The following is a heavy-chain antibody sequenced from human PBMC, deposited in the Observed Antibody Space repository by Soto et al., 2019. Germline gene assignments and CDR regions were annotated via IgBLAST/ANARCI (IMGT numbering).Heavy chain of an antibody. Sequence: GGSLRLSCAASGFTFSSYGMHWVRQAPGKGLEWVAVIWYDGSNKYYADSVKGRFTISRDNSKNTLYLQMNSLRAEDTAVYYCARDHGLLWFGELLEPFFDYWGQGTLVTVSS. CDR1: GFTFSSYG. V-gene: IGHV3-33*01. D-gene: IGHD3-10*01. CDR2: IWYDGSNK. J-gene: IGHJ4*02. CDR3: ARDHGLLWFGELLEPFFDY.